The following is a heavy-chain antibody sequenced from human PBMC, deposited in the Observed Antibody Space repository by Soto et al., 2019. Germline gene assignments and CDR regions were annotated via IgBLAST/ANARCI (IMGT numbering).Heavy chain of an antibody. D-gene: IGHD3-3*01. V-gene: IGHV4-4*07. J-gene: IGHJ4*02. CDR1: GGSINSDY. Sequence: SETLSLTCTVSGGSINSDYWSWIRQPAGKGLEWIGRFYTSGSTSEYTNYNPSLKSRVTMSVDTSKNQFTLRLTSVTAADTGVDYCVSATILGLRPRIDHWGQGTLVTVAS. CDR2: FYTSGST. CDR3: VSATILGLRPRIDH.